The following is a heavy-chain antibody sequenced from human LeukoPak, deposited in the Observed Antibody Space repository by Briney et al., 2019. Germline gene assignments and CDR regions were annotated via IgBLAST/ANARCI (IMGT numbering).Heavy chain of an antibody. D-gene: IGHD4-11*01. CDR2: IYAGGGT. Sequence: GGSLRLSCAASGFTVSGTYIDWVRQAPGKGLEWVSVIYAGGGTVYADSVKGRFTISRDNSKNTVYLQMNSLRPEDSAVYYCARDRAGTQSWVEFVLWGRGTLLTVSS. V-gene: IGHV3-53*05. CDR3: ARDRAGTQSWVEFVL. J-gene: IGHJ5*02. CDR1: GFTVSGTY.